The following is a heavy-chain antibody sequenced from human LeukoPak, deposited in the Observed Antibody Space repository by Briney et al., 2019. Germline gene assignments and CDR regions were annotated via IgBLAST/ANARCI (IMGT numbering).Heavy chain of an antibody. CDR3: ARHWGVAVAGTGPDFDY. V-gene: IGHV4-59*08. CDR1: GGSISSYY. CDR2: IYYSGST. Sequence: KPSETLSLTCTVSGGSISSYYWSWIRQPPGKGLEWIGYIYYSGSTNYNPSLKSRVTISVDTSKNQFSLKLSSVTAADTAVYYCARHWGVAVAGTGPDFDYWGQGTLVTVSS. D-gene: IGHD6-19*01. J-gene: IGHJ4*02.